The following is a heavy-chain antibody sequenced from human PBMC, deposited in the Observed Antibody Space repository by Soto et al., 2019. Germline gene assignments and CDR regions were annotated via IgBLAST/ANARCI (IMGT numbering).Heavy chain of an antibody. Sequence: ASVKVSCKASGYTFTNYDISWVRQATGQGLEWMGWMNPGSGNTGYAHKFQGRVTMTRNPAISTAYMELSRLGSDDTAIYYCARMASSGSLNWFDPWGQGTLVTVSS. CDR3: ARMASSGSLNWFDP. CDR2: MNPGSGNT. V-gene: IGHV1-8*01. CDR1: GYTFTNYD. J-gene: IGHJ5*02. D-gene: IGHD3-10*01.